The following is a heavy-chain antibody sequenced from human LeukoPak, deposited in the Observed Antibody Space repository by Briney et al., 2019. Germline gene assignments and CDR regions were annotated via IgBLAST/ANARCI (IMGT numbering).Heavy chain of an antibody. CDR1: GYSFTNYW. J-gene: IGHJ4*02. CDR3: ARHDSSNWYQYYFDY. V-gene: IGHV5-51*01. D-gene: IGHD6-13*01. CDR2: IYPGDSDT. Sequence: GESLKISRKGSGYSFTNYWIGWVRQMPGRGLEWMGIIYPGDSDTRYSPSFQGQVTISADKSISTAYLQWSSLKASDTAMYYRARHDSSNWYQYYFDYWGQGTLVTVSS.